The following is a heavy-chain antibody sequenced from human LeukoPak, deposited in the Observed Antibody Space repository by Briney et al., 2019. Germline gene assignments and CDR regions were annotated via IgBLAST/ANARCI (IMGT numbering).Heavy chain of an antibody. Sequence: PGGSLRLSCAVAGFTFSSYDMHWVRQGAGKSLEWVSAIGTAGNTNYAGSVKGRFTISRENAKNSMYLQMYSLRAGDTAVYYCAGVRSVSSGWYHVLDWGQGTLVTVSS. V-gene: IGHV3-13*01. CDR1: GFTFSSYD. CDR3: AGVRSVSSGWYHVLD. J-gene: IGHJ4*02. CDR2: IGTAGNT. D-gene: IGHD3-22*01.